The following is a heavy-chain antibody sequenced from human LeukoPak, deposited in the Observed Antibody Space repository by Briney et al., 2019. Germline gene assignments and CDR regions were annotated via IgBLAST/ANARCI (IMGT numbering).Heavy chain of an antibody. CDR3: ARGGTIGWFDP. V-gene: IGHV4-59*01. CDR1: GGSISSYY. CDR2: IYYSGST. J-gene: IGHJ5*02. D-gene: IGHD3-3*01. Sequence: KTSETLSLTCTVSGGSISSYYWSWIRQPPGKGLDWIGYIYYSGSTNYNPSLKSRVTISVDTSKNQFSLKLSSVTAADTAVYYCARGGTIGWFDPWGQGTLVTVSS.